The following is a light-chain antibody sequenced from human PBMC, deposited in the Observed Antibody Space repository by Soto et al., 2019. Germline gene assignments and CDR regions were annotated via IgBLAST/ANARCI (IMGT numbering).Light chain of an antibody. CDR3: MQFLQTPLT. V-gene: IGKV2-28*01. Sequence: DIVMTQSPLSLPVTPGEPASISCRSSQSLLYSNGYSYLNWYLQKPGQSPQLLIYLASTRASGVPDRFSGSGSGTDFTLKIRRVEAEDVGVYYCMQFLQTPLTFGGGTKVEIK. J-gene: IGKJ4*01. CDR2: LAS. CDR1: QSLLYSNGYSY.